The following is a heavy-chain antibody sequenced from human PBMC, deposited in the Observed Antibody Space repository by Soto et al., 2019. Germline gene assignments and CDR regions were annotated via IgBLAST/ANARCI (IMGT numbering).Heavy chain of an antibody. CDR3: ARDQGGDYDSSGPDAFDI. J-gene: IGHJ3*02. V-gene: IGHV3-33*01. D-gene: IGHD3-22*01. CDR2: IWYDGSNK. Sequence: QVQLVESGGGVVQPGRSLRLSCAASGFTFSSYGMHWVRQAPGKGLEWVAVIWYDGSNKYYADSVKGRFTISRDNSKNTLYLQMNSLRAEDTAVYYCARDQGGDYDSSGPDAFDIWGQGTMVTVSS. CDR1: GFTFSSYG.